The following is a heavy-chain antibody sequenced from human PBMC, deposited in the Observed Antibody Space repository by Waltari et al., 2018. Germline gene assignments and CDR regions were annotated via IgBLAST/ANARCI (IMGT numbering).Heavy chain of an antibody. CDR1: GGSISTTTHH. CDR2: VHYSVST. V-gene: IGHV4-39*01. D-gene: IGHD6-13*01. J-gene: IGHJ5*02. CDR3: AGLGRISSSWECSYWFDP. Sequence: QLQLQESGPGLVKPSETLSPTCTVPGGSISTTTHHWGGIPQPPGKGLAWIGPVHYSVSTPYNMSLKSRVTISVDTSKNQFYLDLNSVTAADTAVYYCAGLGRISSSWECSYWFDPWGQGTLVTVSS.